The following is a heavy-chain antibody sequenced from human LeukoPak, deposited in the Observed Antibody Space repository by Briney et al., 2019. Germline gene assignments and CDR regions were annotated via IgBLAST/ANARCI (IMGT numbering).Heavy chain of an antibody. CDR3: AREATYYYDSSGPFDY. CDR2: IYYSGST. CDR1: GDSISSYY. Sequence: PSETLSLTCTVSGDSISSYYWSWIRQPPGKGLEWIGYIYYSGSTNYNPSLKSRVTISVDTSKNQFSLKLSSVTAADTAVYYCAREATYYYDSSGPFDYWGQGTLVTVSS. J-gene: IGHJ4*02. D-gene: IGHD3-22*01. V-gene: IGHV4-59*01.